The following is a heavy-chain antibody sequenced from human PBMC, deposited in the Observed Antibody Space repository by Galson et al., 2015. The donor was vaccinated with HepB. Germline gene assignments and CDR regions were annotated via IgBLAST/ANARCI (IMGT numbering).Heavy chain of an antibody. D-gene: IGHD6-19*01. CDR3: ATIAVAANGGWFDP. CDR1: GGSISSSSYY. J-gene: IGHJ5*02. V-gene: IGHV4-61*05. CDR2: IYYSGST. Sequence: ETLSLTCTVSGGSISSSSYYWGWIRQPPGKGLEWIGYIYYSGSTNYNPSLKSRVTISVDTSKNQFSLKLSSVTAADTAVYYCATIAVAANGGWFDPWGQGTLVTVSS.